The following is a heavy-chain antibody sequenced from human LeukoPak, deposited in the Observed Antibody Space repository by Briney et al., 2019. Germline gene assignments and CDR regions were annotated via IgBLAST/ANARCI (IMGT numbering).Heavy chain of an antibody. J-gene: IGHJ4*02. V-gene: IGHV1-18*01. Sequence: ASVKVSCKASGYTFTSYGISWVRQAPGQGLEWMGWISAYNGNTNYAQKLQGRVTITTDTSTSTAYMELKRLTSDATAVYSCARGSMVRDIVAVPAALWGQGTLVTVSS. D-gene: IGHD2-2*01. CDR1: GYTFTSYG. CDR2: ISAYNGNT. CDR3: ARGSMVRDIVAVPAAL.